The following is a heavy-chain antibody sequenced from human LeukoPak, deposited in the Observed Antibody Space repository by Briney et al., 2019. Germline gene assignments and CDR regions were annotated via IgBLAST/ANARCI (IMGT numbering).Heavy chain of an antibody. Sequence: PGGSLRLSCAPSGFTFSSYSMNWVRQAPGKGLEWVSSISSSSSYIYYTDSVKGRFTISRGNAKNSLYLQMNSLRVEDTAVYYCATLSVVVLPAELNWGQGTLVTVSS. CDR1: GFTFSSYS. CDR2: ISSSSSYI. CDR3: ATLSVVVLPAELN. V-gene: IGHV3-21*04. D-gene: IGHD2-15*01. J-gene: IGHJ4*02.